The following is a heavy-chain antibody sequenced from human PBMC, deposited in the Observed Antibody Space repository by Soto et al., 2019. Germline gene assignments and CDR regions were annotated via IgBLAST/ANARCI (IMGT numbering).Heavy chain of an antibody. J-gene: IGHJ4*02. CDR2: ISGSGGST. Sequence: EVQLLESGGGLVQPGGSLRLSCAASGFTFSNYAVTWVRQAPGKGLEWVSTISGSGGSTYYGDSVKGRFTISRDNSKNTLYRQMNSLRAEDTAVYYCAKEQGRSWDEIDYWGQGTLVTVSS. D-gene: IGHD1-26*01. CDR1: GFTFSNYA. V-gene: IGHV3-23*01. CDR3: AKEQGRSWDEIDY.